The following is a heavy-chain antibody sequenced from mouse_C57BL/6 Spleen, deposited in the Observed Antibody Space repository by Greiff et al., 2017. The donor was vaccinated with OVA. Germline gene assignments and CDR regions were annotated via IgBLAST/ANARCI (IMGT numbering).Heavy chain of an antibody. CDR1: GYTFTDYE. Sequence: VQLHQSGAELVRPGASVTLSCKASGYTFTDYEMHWVQQTPVHGLEWIGAIDPETGGTAYNQKFKGKAILTADKSSSTAYMELRSLTSEDSAVYYCTREGYYSYYFDYWGQGTTLTVSS. J-gene: IGHJ2*01. V-gene: IGHV1-15*01. D-gene: IGHD2-3*01. CDR2: IDPETGGT. CDR3: TREGYYSYYFDY.